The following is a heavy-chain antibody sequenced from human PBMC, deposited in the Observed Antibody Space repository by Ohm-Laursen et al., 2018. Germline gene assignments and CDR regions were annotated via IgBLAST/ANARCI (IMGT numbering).Heavy chain of an antibody. CDR1: GFTFSSYG. CDR3: SKGGAYTYGYDAFDI. V-gene: IGHV3-30*18. Sequence: SLRLSCAASGFTFSSYGMHWVRQAPGKGPEWVAVISYDGSNKYYADSVKGRFTISRDNSKTTLFLQMNGLRAEDTAVYYCSKGGAYTYGYDAFDIWGQGTMVTVSS. J-gene: IGHJ3*02. CDR2: ISYDGSNK. D-gene: IGHD5-18*01.